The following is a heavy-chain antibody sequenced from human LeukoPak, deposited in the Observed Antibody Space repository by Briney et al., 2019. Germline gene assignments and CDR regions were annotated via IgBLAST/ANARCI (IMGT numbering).Heavy chain of an antibody. CDR1: GYTLTELS. CDR2: FDPEDGET. Sequence: ASVKVSCKVSGYTLTELSMHWVRQAPGKGLEWMGGFDPEDGETIYAQKFQGRVTMTRDTSTSTVYMELSSLRSEDTAVYYCARDAAVYDSSGYYDYWGQGTLVTVSS. D-gene: IGHD3-22*01. V-gene: IGHV1-24*01. J-gene: IGHJ4*02. CDR3: ARDAAVYDSSGYYDY.